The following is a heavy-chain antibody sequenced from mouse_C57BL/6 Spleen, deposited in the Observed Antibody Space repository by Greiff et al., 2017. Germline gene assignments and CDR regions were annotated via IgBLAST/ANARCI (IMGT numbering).Heavy chain of an antibody. J-gene: IGHJ4*01. CDR2: IHPNSGST. D-gene: IGHD2-3*01. CDR1: GYTFTSYW. Sequence: QVQLQQSGAELVKPGASVKLSCKASGYTFTSYWMHWVKQRPGQGLEWIGMIHPNSGSTNYNEKFKSKATLTVDKSSSTAYMQLSSLTSEDSAVYYCAQGWLLLYAMDYWGQGTSVTVSS. CDR3: AQGWLLLYAMDY. V-gene: IGHV1-64*01.